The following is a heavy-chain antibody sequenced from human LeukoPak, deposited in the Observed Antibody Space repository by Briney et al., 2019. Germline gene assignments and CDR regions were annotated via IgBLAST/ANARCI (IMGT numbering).Heavy chain of an antibody. CDR2: ISAYNGNT. J-gene: IGHJ4*02. Sequence: ASEKVSCKASGYTFTSYGISWVRQAPGQGLEWMGWISAYNGNTNYAQKLQGRVTMTTDTSTSTAYMELRSLRSDDTAVYYCARGRRRVVPAAMDYWGQGTLVTVSS. CDR1: GYTFTSYG. V-gene: IGHV1-18*01. CDR3: ARGRRRVVPAAMDY. D-gene: IGHD2-2*01.